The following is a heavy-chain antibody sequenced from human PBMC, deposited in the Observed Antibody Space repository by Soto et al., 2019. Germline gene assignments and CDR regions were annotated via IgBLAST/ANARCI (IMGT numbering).Heavy chain of an antibody. CDR2: ISGYNGNT. D-gene: IGHD3-3*01. J-gene: IGHJ4*02. CDR1: GYSFTNYG. Sequence: QIHLEQSRIEMKEPGTSLKISCATSGYSFTNYGISWVRQAPGQGLEWMGWISGYNGNTKYAQSFHDRVVMTADKFTSTGYLEMRNLRSNDTAVYYCARANTWVTGGVGTHWGQGTKVTVSS. V-gene: IGHV1-18*01. CDR3: ARANTWVTGGVGTH.